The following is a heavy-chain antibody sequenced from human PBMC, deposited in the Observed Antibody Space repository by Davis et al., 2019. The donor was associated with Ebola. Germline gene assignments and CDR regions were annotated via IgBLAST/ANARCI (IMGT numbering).Heavy chain of an antibody. D-gene: IGHD2-2*01. Sequence: ASVKVSCQASGYTFTSYGISWVRQAPGQGLEWMGWMNPNSGNTGYAQKFQGRVTMTRNTSISTAYMELSSLRSEDTAVYYCASQYFVVVLSYGMDVWGQGTTVTVSS. V-gene: IGHV1-8*02. J-gene: IGHJ6*02. CDR2: MNPNSGNT. CDR1: GYTFTSYG. CDR3: ASQYFVVVLSYGMDV.